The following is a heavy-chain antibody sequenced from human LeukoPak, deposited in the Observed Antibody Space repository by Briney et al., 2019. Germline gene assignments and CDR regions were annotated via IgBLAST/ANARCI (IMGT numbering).Heavy chain of an antibody. D-gene: IGHD3-16*02. CDR1: GFTFSSYA. CDR3: AKSWGYTRPYYNYMDV. V-gene: IGHV3-23*01. CDR2: ISGSGSSS. Sequence: PGGSLRLSCAASGFTFSSYAMSWVRQAPGKGLEWVSVISGSGSSSYYADSVKGHFTISRDNSKNTLYLQMNGLRAEDTAVYYCAKSWGYTRPYYNYMDVWGKGTTVTVSS. J-gene: IGHJ6*03.